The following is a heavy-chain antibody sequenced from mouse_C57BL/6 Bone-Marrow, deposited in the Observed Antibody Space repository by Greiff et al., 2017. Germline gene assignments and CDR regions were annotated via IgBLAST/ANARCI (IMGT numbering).Heavy chain of an antibody. CDR1: GYTFTSYG. J-gene: IGHJ2*01. Sequence: VQLQPSGAELARPGASVKLSCKASGYTFTSYGISWVKQRTGQGLEWIGEIYPRSGNTYYNEKFKGKATLTADKSSSTAYMELRSLTSEDSAVYFCARWGDVWGQGTTLTVSS. CDR2: IYPRSGNT. CDR3: ARWGDV. V-gene: IGHV1-81*01.